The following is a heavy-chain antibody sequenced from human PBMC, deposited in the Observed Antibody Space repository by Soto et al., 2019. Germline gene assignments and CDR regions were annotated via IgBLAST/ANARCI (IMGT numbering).Heavy chain of an antibody. CDR3: ARGRGRIVGATVYYYGMDV. CDR1: GGSFSGYY. CDR2: INHSGST. Sequence: QVQLQQWGAGLLKPSETLSLTCAVYGGSFSGYYWSWIRQPPGKGLDWMGEINHSGSTNYNPSLKSRVTISVDTSKNQFSLKLSSVTAADTAVYYCARGRGRIVGATVYYYGMDVWGQGTTVTVSS. V-gene: IGHV4-34*01. J-gene: IGHJ6*02. D-gene: IGHD1-26*01.